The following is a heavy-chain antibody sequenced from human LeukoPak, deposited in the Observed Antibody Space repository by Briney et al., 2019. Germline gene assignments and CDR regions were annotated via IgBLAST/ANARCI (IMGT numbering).Heavy chain of an antibody. Sequence: GGSLRLSCAASGFTFSTYTMHWVRQAPGKGLEWVATIKQDGSEIFYVDSVKGQFTISRDNAKNSLYLQMSSLRAEDTAFYYCARDRGLGSIAARGGYYYYMDVWGKGTTVTVSS. J-gene: IGHJ6*03. CDR2: IKQDGSEI. CDR3: ARDRGLGSIAARGGYYYYMDV. CDR1: GFTFSTYT. V-gene: IGHV3-7*01. D-gene: IGHD6-6*01.